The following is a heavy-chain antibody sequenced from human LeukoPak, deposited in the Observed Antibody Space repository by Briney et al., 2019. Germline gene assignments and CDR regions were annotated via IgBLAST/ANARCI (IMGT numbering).Heavy chain of an antibody. D-gene: IGHD3-10*01. CDR3: ATYYYASGGSD. J-gene: IGHJ4*02. V-gene: IGHV3-11*03. CDR1: GFIFSDYS. CDR2: ISTHSTYT. Sequence: GGSLRLSRAASGFIFSDYSMSWIRQAPGKGLEWVSYISTHSTYTHYADSVRGRFTISRDNAKNSLYLQMNSLRAEDTAVYYCATYYYASGGSDWGQGTLVTVSS.